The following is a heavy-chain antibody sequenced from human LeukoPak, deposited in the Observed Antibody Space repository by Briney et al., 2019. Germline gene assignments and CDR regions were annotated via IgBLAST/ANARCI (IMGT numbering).Heavy chain of an antibody. CDR1: GYSFTSYW. J-gene: IGHJ4*02. D-gene: IGHD4-11*01. CDR2: IYPGDSDT. CDR3: TRSRSNYASPFDY. Sequence: GESLKISCKGSGYSFTSYWIGWVRQMPGKGLEWMGIIYPGDSDTRYSPSFQGQVTISADKSISTAYLQWSSLKASDTAMYYCTRSRSNYASPFDYWGQGTLVTVSS. V-gene: IGHV5-51*01.